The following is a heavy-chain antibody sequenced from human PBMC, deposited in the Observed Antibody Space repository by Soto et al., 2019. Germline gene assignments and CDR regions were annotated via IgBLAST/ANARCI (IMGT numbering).Heavy chain of an antibody. Sequence: QVQLVQSGAEVKEPGSAVKVSCNAPADSFSSYGISWVRQAPGQGLEWMGGIIPIFGTTNYAEKFQGRVTITADESTNTAYMELSSLRTEDTALSYCARVFPDGWVEPGVVRGYLDSWGRGTLVTVSS. CDR1: ADSFSSYG. CDR2: IIPIFGTT. V-gene: IGHV1-69*01. D-gene: IGHD3-3*01. J-gene: IGHJ4*02. CDR3: ARVFPDGWVEPGVVRGYLDS.